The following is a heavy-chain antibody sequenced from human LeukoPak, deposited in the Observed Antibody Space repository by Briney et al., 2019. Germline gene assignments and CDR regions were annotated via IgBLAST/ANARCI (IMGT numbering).Heavy chain of an antibody. CDR1: GGSFSSSSNY. Sequence: KPSETLSLTCTVSGGSFSSSSNYWGWIRQPPGKGLEWIGSIYYSGSTYYSPSLKSRVTISVDTSKNQFSLKLRSVTAADTAIYYCARQTYYYDYFQHWGQGTLVTVSS. CDR2: IYYSGST. CDR3: ARQTYYYDYFQH. V-gene: IGHV4-39*01. D-gene: IGHD3-10*01. J-gene: IGHJ1*01.